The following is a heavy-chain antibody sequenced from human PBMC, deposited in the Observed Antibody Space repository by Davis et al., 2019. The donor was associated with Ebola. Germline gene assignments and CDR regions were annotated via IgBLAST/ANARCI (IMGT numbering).Heavy chain of an antibody. D-gene: IGHD1-26*01. CDR2: IWYDGSNK. J-gene: IGHJ6*02. CDR3: AREGWGYYGMDV. Sequence: GGSLRLSCAASGFTFSSYGMHWVRQAPGKGLEWVAVIWYDGSNKYYADSVKGRFTISRDNSKNTLYLQMNSLRAEDTAVYYCAREGWGYYGMDVWGQGTTVTVSS. CDR1: GFTFSSYG. V-gene: IGHV3-33*01.